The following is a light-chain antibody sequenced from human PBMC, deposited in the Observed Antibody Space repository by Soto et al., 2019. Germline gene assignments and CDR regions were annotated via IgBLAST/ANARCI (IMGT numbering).Light chain of an antibody. CDR1: QDISDY. CDR2: DAS. Sequence: DIQMTQSPSSLSASVGDRVTFTCQASQDISDYLNWYQQKPGKAPDLLIYDASNLETGVPSRFSGSGSGTHFTFTITGPQPEDIATYYCQQYDNVPYTFGQGTKLEIK. CDR3: QQYDNVPYT. V-gene: IGKV1-33*01. J-gene: IGKJ2*01.